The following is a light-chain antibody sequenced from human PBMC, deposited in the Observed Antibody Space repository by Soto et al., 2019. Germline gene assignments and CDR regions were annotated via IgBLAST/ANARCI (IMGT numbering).Light chain of an antibody. CDR3: SSYTRSSTLVV. V-gene: IGLV2-14*01. J-gene: IGLJ2*01. CDR1: NSDIGGYNY. Sequence: QSALTQPDSVSGSPGQSVTISCTGTNSDIGGYNYVSWYQQHPGKAPKLMIYEVSNRPSGVSNRFSGSKSGNTASLTISGLQAEDEADYYCSSYTRSSTLVVFGGGTKLTVL. CDR2: EVS.